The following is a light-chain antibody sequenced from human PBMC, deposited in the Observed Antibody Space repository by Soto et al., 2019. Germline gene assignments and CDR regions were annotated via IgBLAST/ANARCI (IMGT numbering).Light chain of an antibody. CDR2: AAS. J-gene: IGKJ1*01. V-gene: IGKV3-20*01. CDR1: QSVRSSY. CDR3: QDYGTSWT. Sequence: EIVLTQSPGTLSLSPGERATLSCRASQSVRSSYLAWYQQKPGQAPRLLIYAASSRATGIPDRFSGSGSGTDFTLTINRLEPEDFAVYYCQDYGTSWTFGQGTKVDIK.